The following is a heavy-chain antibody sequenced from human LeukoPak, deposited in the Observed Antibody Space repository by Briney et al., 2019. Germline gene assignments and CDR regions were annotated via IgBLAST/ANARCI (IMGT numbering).Heavy chain of an antibody. J-gene: IGHJ4*02. Sequence: PGGSLRLSCAASGFTVSSNYMTWVRQAPGKGLEWVSVIYSGGSTYYADSVKGRFTISRDNSKNTLYLQMNSLRAEDTAVYYCAREVSGYDYYCFDYWGQGALVTVSS. D-gene: IGHD5-12*01. CDR1: GFTVSSNY. V-gene: IGHV3-53*01. CDR3: AREVSGYDYYCFDY. CDR2: IYSGGST.